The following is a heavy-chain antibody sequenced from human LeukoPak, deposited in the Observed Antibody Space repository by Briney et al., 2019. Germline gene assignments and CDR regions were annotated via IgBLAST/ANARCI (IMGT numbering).Heavy chain of an antibody. Sequence: SVKVSCKASGGTFSSYAISWVRQAPGQGLEWMGGIIPIPGTANYAQKFQGRVTITADESTSTAYMELSSLRSEDTAVYYCARGHLWVRGVNVADWGQGTLVTVSS. D-gene: IGHD3-10*01. V-gene: IGHV1-69*13. J-gene: IGHJ4*02. CDR2: IIPIPGTA. CDR1: GGTFSSYA. CDR3: ARGHLWVRGVNVAD.